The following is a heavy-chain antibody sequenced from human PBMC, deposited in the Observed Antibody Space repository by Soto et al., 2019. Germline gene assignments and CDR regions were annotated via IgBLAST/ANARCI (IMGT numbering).Heavy chain of an antibody. Sequence: QVQLVQSGAEVKKPGASVKVSCKASGYSFTNFYIHWVRQAPGQGLEWMGLVDPSDGRTTSAQKFQDGFTMARDASTSTVYLELSILKSADTAVYYCAREGLQYGYSWFDSWGQGTQVTVSS. CDR3: AREGLQYGYSWFDS. J-gene: IGHJ5*01. V-gene: IGHV1-46*03. CDR1: GYSFTNFY. D-gene: IGHD4-4*01. CDR2: VDPSDGRT.